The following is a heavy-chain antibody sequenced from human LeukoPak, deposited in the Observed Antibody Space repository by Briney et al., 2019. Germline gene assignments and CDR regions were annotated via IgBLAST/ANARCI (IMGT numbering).Heavy chain of an antibody. V-gene: IGHV3-53*01. J-gene: IGHJ4*02. CDR3: ASTSIIRGYDHDQYY. CDR2: IHSDGAT. Sequence: PGGSLRLSCAASGFTVSSNYMSWVRQAPGKGLEWVSVIHSDGATHYAHSVKGRFTLSRDTSKNTLYLQMNSLRAEDTAVYYCASTSIIRGYDHDQYYWGQGTLVTVSS. D-gene: IGHD5-12*01. CDR1: GFTVSSNY.